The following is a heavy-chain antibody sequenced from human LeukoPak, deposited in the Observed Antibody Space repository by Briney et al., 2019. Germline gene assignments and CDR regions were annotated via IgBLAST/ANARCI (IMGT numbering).Heavy chain of an antibody. CDR3: ARDRYSGSYYLAAYYYYMDV. CDR1: GYTFTGYY. V-gene: IGHV1-2*02. CDR2: INPNSGGT. Sequence: ASVKVSCKASGYTFTGYYMHWVRQAPGQGLEWMGWINPNSGGTNYAQKFQGRATMTRDTSISTAYMELSSLRSEDTAVYYCARDRYSGSYYLAAYYYYMDVWGKGTTVTVSS. D-gene: IGHD1-26*01. J-gene: IGHJ6*03.